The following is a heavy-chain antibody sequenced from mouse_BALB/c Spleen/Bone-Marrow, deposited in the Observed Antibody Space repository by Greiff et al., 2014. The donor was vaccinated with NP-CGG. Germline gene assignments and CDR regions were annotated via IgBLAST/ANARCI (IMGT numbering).Heavy chain of an antibody. J-gene: IGHJ4*01. CDR1: SYSFTGYF. CDR2: INPFNGDT. D-gene: IGHD2-3*01. CDR3: GRWGDGYYYAMDY. Sequence: VQLKESGPDLVKPGASVKLSCKASSYSFTGYFLNWVRQSHGKSLEWIGRINPFNGDTFYNQKFKGKATLTVDKSSTTAHMELLSLTSEDSAVYYCGRWGDGYYYAMDYWGQGTSVTVSS. V-gene: IGHV1-37*01.